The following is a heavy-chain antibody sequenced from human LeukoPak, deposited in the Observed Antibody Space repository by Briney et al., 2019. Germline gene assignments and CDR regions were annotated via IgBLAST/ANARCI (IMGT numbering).Heavy chain of an antibody. CDR1: GGSINTGDYY. CDR3: ARGRGMSARHQGYGFDY. V-gene: IGHV4-61*02. D-gene: IGHD5-18*01. J-gene: IGHJ4*02. Sequence: TPSETLSLTCIVSGGSINTGDYYCSWLRQPAGKGLGWIGRIYTTGSTNYNPSLESRVTMSVDTSKHQFSLKLSSVTAADTAVYYCARGRGMSARHQGYGFDYWGQGTLVTVSS. CDR2: IYTTGST.